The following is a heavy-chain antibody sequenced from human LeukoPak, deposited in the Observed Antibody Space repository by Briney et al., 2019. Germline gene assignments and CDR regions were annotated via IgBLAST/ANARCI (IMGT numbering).Heavy chain of an antibody. CDR1: GYTFTGYY. CDR2: INPNSGGT. CDR3: ARGGLRYYGMDV. Sequence: ASVKVSCKASGYTFTGYYMHWVRQAPGQGLEWMGWINPNSGGTNYAQKFQGWVTMTRNTSISTAYVELSRLRSDDTAVYYCARGGLRYYGMDVWGKGTTVTVSS. D-gene: IGHD3-16*01. V-gene: IGHV1-2*04. J-gene: IGHJ6*04.